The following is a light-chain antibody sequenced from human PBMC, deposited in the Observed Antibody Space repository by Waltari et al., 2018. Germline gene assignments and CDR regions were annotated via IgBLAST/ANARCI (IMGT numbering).Light chain of an antibody. CDR3: QHYNNYSPWT. CDR1: QNINSW. CDR2: KAS. J-gene: IGKJ1*01. Sequence: DIQMTPSPSTLSASVGDRVTITFRTSQNINSWLAWYQQKPGKAPKLLIYKASSLESGVPSRFSGSGSGTEFTLTITSLQPDDFATYFCQHYNNYSPWTFGQGTKVEVK. V-gene: IGKV1-5*03.